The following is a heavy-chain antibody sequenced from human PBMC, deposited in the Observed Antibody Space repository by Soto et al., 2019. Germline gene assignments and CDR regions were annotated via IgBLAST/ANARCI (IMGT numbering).Heavy chain of an antibody. J-gene: IGHJ5*02. D-gene: IGHD4-17*01. CDR1: EFTFSTYS. V-gene: IGHV3-48*02. Sequence: EVQLVESGGGFVQPGGSLRLSCTASEFTFSTYSMIWVRQAPGKGLEWISYISAGSSPIHYADSVKGRFTISRDNAKNSLFLDMNSLRDEDTAVYYCARDLMTTVNMRLFDPWGQGTRVSVSS. CDR3: ARDLMTTVNMRLFDP. CDR2: ISAGSSPI.